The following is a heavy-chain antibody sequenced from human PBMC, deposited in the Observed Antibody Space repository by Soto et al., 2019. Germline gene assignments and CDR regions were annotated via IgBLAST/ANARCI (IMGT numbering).Heavy chain of an antibody. D-gene: IGHD6-19*01. CDR3: ARGGSGWYFLGGFDY. V-gene: IGHV3-21*01. CDR2: ISSSSSYI. Sequence: GGSLRLSCAASGFTFSSYSMNWVRQAPGKGLEWVSSISSSSSYIYYADSVKGRFTISRDNAKNSLYLKMNSLRAEDTAVYYCARGGSGWYFLGGFDYWGQGTLVTVSS. CDR1: GFTFSSYS. J-gene: IGHJ4*02.